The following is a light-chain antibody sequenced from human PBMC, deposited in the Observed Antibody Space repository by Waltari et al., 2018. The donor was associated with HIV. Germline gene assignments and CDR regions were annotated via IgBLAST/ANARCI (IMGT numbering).Light chain of an antibody. Sequence: QSVLTQPPSASGTPGPRVTISCSGSTSNIGSNFVYWYQQLPGMAPKLLIYRNNQRPSGVPDRFSGSKSGTSASLAISGLRSEDEADYYCAAWDDSLSGRWVFGGGTKVTVL. CDR1: TSNIGSNF. V-gene: IGLV1-47*01. CDR2: RNN. CDR3: AAWDDSLSGRWV. J-gene: IGLJ3*02.